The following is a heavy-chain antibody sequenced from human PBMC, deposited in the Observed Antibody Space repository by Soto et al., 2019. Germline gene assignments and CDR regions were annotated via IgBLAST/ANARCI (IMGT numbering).Heavy chain of an antibody. D-gene: IGHD3-22*01. CDR1: GFTFSSYE. CDR3: VGNHYYDSSGTDY. Sequence: PGGSLRLSCAASGFTFSSYEMNWVRQAPGKGLEWVSYISSSGSTIYYADSVKGRFTISRDNAKNSLYLQMNSLRAEDTAVYYCVGNHYYDSSGTDYWGQGPLFTVS. J-gene: IGHJ4*02. V-gene: IGHV3-48*03. CDR2: ISSSGSTI.